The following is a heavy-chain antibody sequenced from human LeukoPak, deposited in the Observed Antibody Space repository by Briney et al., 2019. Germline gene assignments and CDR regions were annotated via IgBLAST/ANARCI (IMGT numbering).Heavy chain of an antibody. D-gene: IGHD4-17*01. CDR2: IKQDGSER. V-gene: IGHV3-7*01. Sequence: GGSLRLSCAASGFSMSGYWMSWVRQAPGKGLEWVANIKQDGSERHYADSVKGRFTISRDSAQNSLYLQMNSLRAEETAVYYCARVFGAYESIDCWGQGTLVTVS. J-gene: IGHJ4*02. CDR1: GFSMSGYW. CDR3: ARVFGAYESIDC.